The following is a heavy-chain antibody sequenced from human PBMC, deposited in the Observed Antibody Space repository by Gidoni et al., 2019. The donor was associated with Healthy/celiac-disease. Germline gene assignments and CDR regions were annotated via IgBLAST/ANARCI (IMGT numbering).Heavy chain of an antibody. Sequence: QVQLVQSGAEVKKPGSSVKVSCKASGGTFSSYAISWVRQAPGQGLEWMGGIIPIFGTANYAQKLQGRVTIIADESTSTAYMELSSLRSEDTAVYYCARLERVTIFGVVSLWKDGMDVWGQGTTVTVSS. CDR1: GGTFSSYA. J-gene: IGHJ6*02. D-gene: IGHD3-3*01. V-gene: IGHV1-69*01. CDR3: ARLERVTIFGVVSLWKDGMDV. CDR2: IIPIFGTA.